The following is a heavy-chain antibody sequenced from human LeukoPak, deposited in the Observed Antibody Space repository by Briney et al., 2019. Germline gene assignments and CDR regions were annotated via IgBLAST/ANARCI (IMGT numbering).Heavy chain of an antibody. Sequence: SETLSLTCAVYGGSFSGYYWSWIRQPPGKGLEWIGEINHSGSTNYNPSLKSRVTISVDTSKNQFSLKLSSVTAAHTAVYYCARLIRGGDFDYWGQGTLVTVSS. CDR1: GGSFSGYY. D-gene: IGHD3-10*01. V-gene: IGHV4-34*01. J-gene: IGHJ4*02. CDR3: ARLIRGGDFDY. CDR2: INHSGST.